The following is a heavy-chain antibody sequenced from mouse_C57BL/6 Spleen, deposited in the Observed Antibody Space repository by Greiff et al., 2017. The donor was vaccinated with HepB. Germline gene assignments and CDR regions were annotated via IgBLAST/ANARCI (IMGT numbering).Heavy chain of an antibody. D-gene: IGHD1-1*01. Sequence: VKVVESGPGLVAPSQSLSITCTVSGFSLTSYAISWVRQPPGKGLEWLGVIWTGGGTNYNSALKSRLSISKDNSKSQVFLKMNSLQTDDTARYYCARNSIYYYGSSYYYAMDYWGQGTSVTVSS. CDR3: ARNSIYYYGSSYYYAMDY. CDR1: GFSLTSYA. V-gene: IGHV2-9-1*01. J-gene: IGHJ4*01. CDR2: IWTGGGT.